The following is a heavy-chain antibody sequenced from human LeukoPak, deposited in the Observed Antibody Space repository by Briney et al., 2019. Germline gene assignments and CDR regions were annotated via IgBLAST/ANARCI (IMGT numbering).Heavy chain of an antibody. CDR1: GGSISSYY. J-gene: IGHJ4*02. CDR3: AKGEGDY. D-gene: IGHD2-21*01. CDR2: IYDSGNT. V-gene: IGHV4-59*01. Sequence: SETLSLTCTVSGGSISSYYWSWIRQPPGKGLEWIGYIYDSGNTNYNPSLKSRVTISVDTSKNQFSLKVRSVTAADTAVYYCAKGEGDYRGQGTLVTVSS.